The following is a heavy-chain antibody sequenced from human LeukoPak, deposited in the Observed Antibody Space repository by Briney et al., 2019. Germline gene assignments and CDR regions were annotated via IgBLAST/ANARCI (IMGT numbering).Heavy chain of an antibody. CDR2: ILSDGSKE. D-gene: IGHD1-26*01. Sequence: GGSLRLSCAASGFTFSSYGMHWVRQAPGKGLEWVAVILSDGSKEFYTDSVKGRFTISRDNSKNTLYLQMGSLRAEDMAVYYCASLGLVGATTVAFDIWGQGTMVTVSS. CDR1: GFTFSSYG. V-gene: IGHV3-33*01. J-gene: IGHJ3*02. CDR3: ASLGLVGATTVAFDI.